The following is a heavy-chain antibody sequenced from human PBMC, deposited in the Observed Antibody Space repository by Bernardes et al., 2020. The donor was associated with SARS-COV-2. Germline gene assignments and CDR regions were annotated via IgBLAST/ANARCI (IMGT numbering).Heavy chain of an antibody. J-gene: IGHJ4*02. CDR3: ARQDCSSTSCWDPYFDY. Sequence: GGSLRLSCAASGFTFSSYSMNWVRQAPGKGLEWVSYISSSSSTIYYADSVKGRFTISRDNAKNSLYLQMNSLRAEDTAVYYCARQDCSSTSCWDPYFDYWGQGTLVTVSS. CDR2: ISSSSSTI. CDR1: GFTFSSYS. D-gene: IGHD2-2*01. V-gene: IGHV3-48*04.